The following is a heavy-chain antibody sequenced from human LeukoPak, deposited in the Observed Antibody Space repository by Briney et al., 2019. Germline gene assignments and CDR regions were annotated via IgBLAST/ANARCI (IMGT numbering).Heavy chain of an antibody. D-gene: IGHD2-21*02. CDR2: IYYSGST. J-gene: IGHJ4*02. Sequence: PSETLSLTCTVSGGSISSSSYYWGWIRQPPGKGLEWIGSIYYSGSTYYNPSLKSRVTISVDTSKNQFSLKLSSVTAADTAVYYCARAPIVVVTATLLFDYWGQGTLVTVSS. CDR3: ARAPIVVVTATLLFDY. V-gene: IGHV4-39*07. CDR1: GGSISSSSYY.